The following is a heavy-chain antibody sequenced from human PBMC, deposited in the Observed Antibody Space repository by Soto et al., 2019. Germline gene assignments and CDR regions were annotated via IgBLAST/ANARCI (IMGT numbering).Heavy chain of an antibody. D-gene: IGHD3-16*01. Sequence: QVQLVQSGAEVKKPGASVKVSCKASGYTFTSYDINWVRQATGQGLEWMGWMNPNSGNTGYAQKFQGRVTMSRNTSISTAYMELTSLRSEDTAVYYCARDAPGDYVWGSDDYWGQGTLVTVSS. V-gene: IGHV1-8*01. CDR1: GYTFTSYD. CDR3: ARDAPGDYVWGSDDY. CDR2: MNPNSGNT. J-gene: IGHJ4*02.